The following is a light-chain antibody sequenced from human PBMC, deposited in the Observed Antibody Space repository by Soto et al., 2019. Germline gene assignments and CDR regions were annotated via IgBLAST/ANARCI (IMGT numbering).Light chain of an antibody. CDR3: HQYNNWPPWT. CDR1: QSVYNNY. V-gene: IGKV3-20*01. J-gene: IGKJ1*01. Sequence: EIVLTQSPGTLSLSPGERATLSCRASQSVYNNYIAWYQQKPGQAPRTVIYGASIRATGIPDRFSGGGSGTDFTLTISSLQTEDFAVYYCHQYNNWPPWTFGQGTKVDIK. CDR2: GAS.